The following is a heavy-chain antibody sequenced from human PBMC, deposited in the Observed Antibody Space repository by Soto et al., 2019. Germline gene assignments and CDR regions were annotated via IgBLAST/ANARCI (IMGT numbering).Heavy chain of an antibody. J-gene: IGHJ5*02. CDR3: ARHDVSYGDYAWFDP. CDR1: GGSISSGGYS. Sequence: SETLSLTCDVSGGSISSGGYSRSWIRQPPGKGLECIGYIYHSGSTYYNPSLKSRVTISVDTSKNQFSLKLSSVTAADTAVYYCARHDVSYGDYAWFDPWGQGTLVTVSS. V-gene: IGHV4-30-2*03. CDR2: IYHSGST. D-gene: IGHD4-17*01.